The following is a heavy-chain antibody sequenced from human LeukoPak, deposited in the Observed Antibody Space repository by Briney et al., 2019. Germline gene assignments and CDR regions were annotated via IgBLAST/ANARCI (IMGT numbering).Heavy chain of an antibody. Sequence: GGSLRLSCAASGFTFSTYWMTWVRQAPGTGLEWVSYIRSSSRSIYYADSVKGRFTISRDNAKNSLYLQMNSLRAEDTAVYYCAELGITMIGGVWGKGTTVTITS. CDR3: AELGITMIGGV. CDR1: GFTFSTYW. CDR2: IRSSSRSI. D-gene: IGHD3-10*02. J-gene: IGHJ6*04. V-gene: IGHV3-48*01.